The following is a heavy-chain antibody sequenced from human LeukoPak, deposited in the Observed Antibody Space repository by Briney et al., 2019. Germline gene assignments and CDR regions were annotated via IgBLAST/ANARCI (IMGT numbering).Heavy chain of an antibody. CDR1: GGSISSGGYY. CDR3: ARRRVRGYYPLGAFDI. CDR2: INHSGST. J-gene: IGHJ3*02. D-gene: IGHD3-10*01. V-gene: IGHV4-30-2*01. Sequence: SQTLSLTCTVSGGSISSGGYYWSWIRQPPGKGLEWIGYINHSGSTNYNPSLKSRVTISVDTSKNQFSLKLSSVTAADTAVYYCARRRVRGYYPLGAFDIWGQGTMVTVSS.